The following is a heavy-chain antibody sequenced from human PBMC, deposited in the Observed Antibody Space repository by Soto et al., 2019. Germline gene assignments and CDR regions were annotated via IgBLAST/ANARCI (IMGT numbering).Heavy chain of an antibody. D-gene: IGHD3-22*01. V-gene: IGHV4-39*01. Sequence: SETLSLTCTVSGGSISSSSYYWGWIRQPPGKGLEWIGSIYYSGSTYYNPSLKSRVTISVDTSKNQFSLKLSSVTAADTAVYYCARHRPWYDSSEGNWFDPWGQGTLVTVSS. CDR3: ARHRPWYDSSEGNWFDP. J-gene: IGHJ5*02. CDR2: IYYSGST. CDR1: GGSISSSSYY.